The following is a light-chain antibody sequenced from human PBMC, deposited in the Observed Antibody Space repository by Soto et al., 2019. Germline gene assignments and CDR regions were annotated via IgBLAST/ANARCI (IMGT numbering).Light chain of an antibody. Sequence: DIQMTQSPSSLSASVGDRVTITCRASQSISNYLNWYQQKPGKAPKLLIYAASIMQSGVPSRFSDSGSETDFTLTISSLQPDDSATYYCQHSFSPLWTFGQGTKVEV. CDR2: AAS. J-gene: IGKJ1*01. CDR3: QHSFSPLWT. CDR1: QSISNY. V-gene: IGKV1-39*01.